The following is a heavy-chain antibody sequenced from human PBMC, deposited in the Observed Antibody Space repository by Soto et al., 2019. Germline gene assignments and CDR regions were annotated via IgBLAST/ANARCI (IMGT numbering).Heavy chain of an antibody. D-gene: IGHD3-3*01. J-gene: IGHJ6*02. CDR3: ARDQFWSDGNYYYYGMDV. CDR1: GFAFNSYS. V-gene: IGHV3-48*02. CDR2: LSSSSSTI. Sequence: EVQLGASGGGLVQPGGSLRRSCVASGFAFNSYSMNWGRQAPGKGLEWVSFLSSSSSTIYYADSVKGRFPISRDNAKNSLFLQMNSLRDEDTAVYYCARDQFWSDGNYYYYGMDVWGQGTTVTVSS.